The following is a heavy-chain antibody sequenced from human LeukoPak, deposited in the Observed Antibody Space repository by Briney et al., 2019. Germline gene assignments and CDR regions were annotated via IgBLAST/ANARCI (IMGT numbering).Heavy chain of an antibody. V-gene: IGHV1-2*02. CDR1: GYSFTGYY. CDR3: AKDSPRRPRNYDFSTAFSTDF. D-gene: IGHD3-9*01. Sequence: GASVKVSCRASGYSFTGYYIHWVRQAPGQGLEWMGWMNPHIGGTNYAQRFQGRVTMTSDTSLSAAYMELRRLRSDDTAVYYCAKDSPRRPRNYDFSTAFSTDFWGQGALVTVSS. CDR2: MNPHIGGT. J-gene: IGHJ4*02.